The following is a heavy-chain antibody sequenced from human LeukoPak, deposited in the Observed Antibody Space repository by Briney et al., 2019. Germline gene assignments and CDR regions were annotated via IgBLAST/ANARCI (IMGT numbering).Heavy chain of an antibody. CDR1: SDSISRSSYL. J-gene: IGHJ4*02. D-gene: IGHD3-10*01. V-gene: IGHV4-39*01. Sequence: SETLSLTCSVSSDSISRSSYLWVWVRQPPGKGLEWIGDIYSNGHISYNPSLKSRAAISVDTSKNQFSLNLSSVTAADTAVYYCARRHYGSGNIDSWGQGTLVTVSS. CDR3: ARRHYGSGNIDS. CDR2: IYSNGHI.